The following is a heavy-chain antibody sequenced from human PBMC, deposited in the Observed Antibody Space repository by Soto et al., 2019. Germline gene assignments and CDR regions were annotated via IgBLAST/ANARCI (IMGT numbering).Heavy chain of an antibody. D-gene: IGHD6-13*01. CDR2: INPNSGGT. J-gene: IGHJ6*02. V-gene: IGHV1-2*02. CDR3: ARGAAAGTDGYYYGMDV. CDR1: GYTFTGYY. Sequence: ASVKVSCKAPGYTFTGYYMHWVRQAPGQGLEWMGWINPNSGGTNYAQKFQGRVTMTRDTSISTAYMELSRLRSDDTAVYYCARGAAAGTDGYYYGMDVWGQGTTVTVSS.